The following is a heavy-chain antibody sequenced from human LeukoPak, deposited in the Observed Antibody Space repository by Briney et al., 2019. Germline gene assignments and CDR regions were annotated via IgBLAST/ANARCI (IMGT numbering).Heavy chain of an antibody. CDR2: MNPNSGNT. D-gene: IGHD2-2*01. J-gene: IGHJ5*02. CDR1: GYTFTSYD. CDR3: ARTVFGREKYQLQQYNWFDP. Sequence: ASVKVSCKAPGYTFTSYDINWVRQATGQGLEWMGWMNPNSGNTGYAQKFQGRVTMTRNTSISTAYMELSSLRSEDTAVYYCARTVFGREKYQLQQYNWFDPWGQGTLVTVSS. V-gene: IGHV1-8*01.